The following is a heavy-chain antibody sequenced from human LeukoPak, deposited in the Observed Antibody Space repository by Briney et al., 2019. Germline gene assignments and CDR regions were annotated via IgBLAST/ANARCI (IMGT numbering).Heavy chain of an antibody. Sequence: KTSETLSLTCTVSGGSISSSSYYWGWIRQPPGKGLEWIGSIYYSGSTYYNPSLKSRVTISVDTSKNQFSLKLSSVTAADTAVYYCARVGGGIGYWGQGTLVTVSS. CDR1: GGSISSSSYY. D-gene: IGHD3-16*02. CDR3: ARVGGGIGY. CDR2: IYYSGST. V-gene: IGHV4-39*07. J-gene: IGHJ4*02.